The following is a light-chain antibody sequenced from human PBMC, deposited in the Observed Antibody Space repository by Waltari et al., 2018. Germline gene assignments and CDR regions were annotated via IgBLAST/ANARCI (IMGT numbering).Light chain of an antibody. Sequence: QSALTQPASVSVSPGQSITISCPGTGSDVGGYNTFPWYQQHPGKAPKLMIYDVSKRPSGVSNRFSGSKSGNTASLTISGLQAEDEADYYCSSYTSSSTWVFGGGTKLTVL. J-gene: IGLJ3*02. CDR2: DVS. CDR1: GSDVGGYNT. V-gene: IGLV2-14*01. CDR3: SSYTSSSTWV.